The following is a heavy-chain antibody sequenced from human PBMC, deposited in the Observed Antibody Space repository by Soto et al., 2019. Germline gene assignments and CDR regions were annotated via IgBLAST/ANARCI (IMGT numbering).Heavy chain of an antibody. J-gene: IGHJ4*02. V-gene: IGHV5-51*01. CDR3: ARQADYNILTGYFYYFDY. CDR1: GYSFTDYW. D-gene: IGHD3-9*01. CDR2: IYPGDSDA. Sequence: XESLKISCKSSGYSFTDYWIGWVRQMPGKGLEWMGIIYPGDSDARYSPSFQGQVTISVDTSINTAFLRWNSLTASDTAMYYCARQADYNILTGYFYYFDYWGQGYLFTVSS.